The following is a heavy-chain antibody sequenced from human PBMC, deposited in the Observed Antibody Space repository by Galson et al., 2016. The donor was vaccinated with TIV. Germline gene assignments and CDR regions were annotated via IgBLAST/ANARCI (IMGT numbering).Heavy chain of an antibody. V-gene: IGHV1-46*01. CDR3: AVWSNKYSFYL. CDR1: GYTFVTYY. Sequence: SVKASCKASGYTFVTYYMHWVRQAPGQGLEWVGVIDPTSGGTTYAQRFQGRVTMTRDTSTSTVYMDLSNLRSDDTAVFYCAVWSNKYSFYLWCQGTLITVSS. D-gene: IGHD2-15*01. CDR2: IDPTSGGT. J-gene: IGHJ1*01.